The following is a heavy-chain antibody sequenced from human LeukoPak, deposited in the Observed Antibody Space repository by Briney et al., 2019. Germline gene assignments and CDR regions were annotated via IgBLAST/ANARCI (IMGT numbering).Heavy chain of an antibody. J-gene: IGHJ4*02. CDR1: GYTFTGYY. CDR3: ARDLSGWFGGFDY. D-gene: IGHD6-19*01. V-gene: IGHV1-2*06. Sequence: ASVKVSCKASGYTFTGYYMHWVRQAPGQGLEWMGRINPNSGGTNYAQKFQGRVTMTRDTSINTAYMELSRLRSDDTAVYYCARDLSGWFGGFDYWGQGTLVTVSS. CDR2: INPNSGGT.